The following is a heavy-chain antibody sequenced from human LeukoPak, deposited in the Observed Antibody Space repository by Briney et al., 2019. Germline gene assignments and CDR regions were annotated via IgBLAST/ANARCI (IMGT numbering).Heavy chain of an antibody. CDR2: INWNGGST. V-gene: IGHV3-20*04. CDR1: GFTFDDYG. J-gene: IGHJ4*02. D-gene: IGHD2-21*01. Sequence: PGGSLRLSCGASGFTFDDYGMSWVRQAPGKGLEWVSGINWNGGSTGYADSVKGRFTISRDNAKNSLYLQMNSLRAEDTALYYCARDIYCGGDCYSATYYFDYWGQGTLVTVSS. CDR3: ARDIYCGGDCYSATYYFDY.